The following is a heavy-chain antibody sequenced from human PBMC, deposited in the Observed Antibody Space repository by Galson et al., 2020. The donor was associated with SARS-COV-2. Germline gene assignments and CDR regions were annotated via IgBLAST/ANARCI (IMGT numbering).Heavy chain of an antibody. CDR3: ARQSGYTDYYYYGMDV. J-gene: IGHJ6*02. CDR1: GFTFSSYW. V-gene: IGHV3-74*01. Sequence: GESLKISCAASGFTFSSYWMHWVRQAPGKGLVWVSRINSDGSSTSYADSVKGRFTISRDNAKNTLYLQMNSLRAEDTAVYYCARQSGYTDYYYYGMDVWGQGTTVTVSS. CDR2: INSDGSST. D-gene: IGHD3-22*01.